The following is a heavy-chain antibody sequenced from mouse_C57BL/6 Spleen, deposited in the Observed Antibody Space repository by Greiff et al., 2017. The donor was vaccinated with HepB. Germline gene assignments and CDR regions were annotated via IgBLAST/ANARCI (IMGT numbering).Heavy chain of an antibody. J-gene: IGHJ2*01. CDR1: GYTFTSYW. Sequence: QVQLKQPGAELVMPGASVKLSCKASGYTFTSYWMHWVKQRPGQGLEWIGEIDPSDSYTNYNQKFKGKSTLTVDKSSSTAYMQLSSLTSEDSAVYYCARSRGYGSFDYWGQGTTLTVSS. CDR2: IDPSDSYT. V-gene: IGHV1-69*01. CDR3: ARSRGYGSFDY. D-gene: IGHD1-1*01.